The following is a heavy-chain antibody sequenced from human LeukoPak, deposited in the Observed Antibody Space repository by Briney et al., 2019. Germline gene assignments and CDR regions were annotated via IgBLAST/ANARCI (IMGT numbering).Heavy chain of an antibody. J-gene: IGHJ4*02. Sequence: SETLSLTCTVSGGSISSSSYYWGWIRQPPGKGLEWIGSIYYSGSTYYNPSLKSRVTISVDTSKNQFSLKLSSVAAADTAVYYCARDRNSYGYDNWGQGTLVTASS. CDR3: ARDRNSYGYDN. D-gene: IGHD5-18*01. CDR2: IYYSGST. V-gene: IGHV4-39*07. CDR1: GGSISSSSYY.